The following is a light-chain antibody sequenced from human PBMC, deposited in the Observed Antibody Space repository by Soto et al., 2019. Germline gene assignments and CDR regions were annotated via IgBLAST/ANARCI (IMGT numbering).Light chain of an antibody. J-gene: IGKJ1*01. Sequence: DIQMTQSPSTLSASVGDRVTITCRASQSISSWLAWYQRKPGKAPKLLIYKASSLESGVPTRFSGSGSGTAFTLTISSLEPDDFAAYYCQHYKSYPWTFGQGTKVEIK. V-gene: IGKV1-5*03. CDR1: QSISSW. CDR2: KAS. CDR3: QHYKSYPWT.